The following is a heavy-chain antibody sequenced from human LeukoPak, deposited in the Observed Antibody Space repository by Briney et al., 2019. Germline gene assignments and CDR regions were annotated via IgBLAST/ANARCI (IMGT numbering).Heavy chain of an antibody. J-gene: IGHJ4*02. D-gene: IGHD6-13*01. Sequence: GGSLRLSCAASGFTFSDYGMSWVRQAPGKGLEWASAISGSGHSTYYADSVKGRFTISRDNSKNTLYLQMNSLRAEDTAVYYCARAGSWSYYFDYWGQGTLVTVSS. CDR1: GFTFSDYG. CDR3: ARAGSWSYYFDY. V-gene: IGHV3-23*01. CDR2: ISGSGHST.